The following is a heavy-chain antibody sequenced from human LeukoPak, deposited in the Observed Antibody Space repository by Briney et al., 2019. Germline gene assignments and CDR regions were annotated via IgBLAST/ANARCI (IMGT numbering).Heavy chain of an antibody. D-gene: IGHD3-16*01. Sequence: GGSLRLSCAASGFTFSSYEMNWVRQAPGKGLEWVSSISSSSSYIYYADSVKGRFTISRDNAKNSLYLQMNSLRAEDTAVYYCARGHTANLGMDDYWGQGTLVTVSS. V-gene: IGHV3-21*01. CDR1: GFTFSSYE. CDR2: ISSSSSYI. CDR3: ARGHTANLGMDDY. J-gene: IGHJ4*02.